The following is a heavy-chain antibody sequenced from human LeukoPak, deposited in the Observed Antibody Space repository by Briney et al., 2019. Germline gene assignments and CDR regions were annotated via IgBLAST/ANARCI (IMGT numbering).Heavy chain of an antibody. CDR3: ARYFYDSSGSSSDAFDI. V-gene: IGHV1-2*02. CDR1: GYIFTDYY. CDR2: INPNSGGT. J-gene: IGHJ3*02. D-gene: IGHD3-22*01. Sequence: ASVKVSCMTSGYIFTDYYLHWVRQAPGQGLEWMGWINPNSGGTHFSQSFQGRVTMTRDTSMSTAYMEMSRLRSDDSAVYYRARYFYDSSGSSSDAFDIWGQGTMVTVSS.